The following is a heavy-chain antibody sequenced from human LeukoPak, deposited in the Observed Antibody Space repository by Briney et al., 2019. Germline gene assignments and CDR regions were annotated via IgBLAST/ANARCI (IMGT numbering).Heavy chain of an antibody. D-gene: IGHD2-2*01. J-gene: IGHJ5*02. CDR1: GFSFRNSW. Sequence: GGSLRLFCAASGFSFRNSWMSWVRQAPGKGLEWVANIRRDGNEIYYMDSMKGRFTTSRDNAKKSLYLQMNLLRAEDTAVYYCATLNWDDGVVSGFDRWGQGILVTVSS. CDR3: ATLNWDDGVVSGFDR. V-gene: IGHV3-7*01. CDR2: IRRDGNEI.